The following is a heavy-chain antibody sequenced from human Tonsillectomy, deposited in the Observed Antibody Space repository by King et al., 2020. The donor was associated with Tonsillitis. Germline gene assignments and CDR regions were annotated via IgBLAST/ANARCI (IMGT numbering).Heavy chain of an antibody. J-gene: IGHJ3*02. CDR2: IYYSGST. Sequence: VQLQESGPGLVKPSETLSLTCTVSGGSISSYYWSWIRQPPGKGLEWIGYIYYSGSTNYNPSLKSRVTISVDTSKNQFSLKLSSVTAADTAVYYCARARYADDAFDIWGQGTMVTVSS. V-gene: IGHV4-59*01. CDR1: GGSISSYY. CDR3: ARARYADDAFDI. D-gene: IGHD5-18*01.